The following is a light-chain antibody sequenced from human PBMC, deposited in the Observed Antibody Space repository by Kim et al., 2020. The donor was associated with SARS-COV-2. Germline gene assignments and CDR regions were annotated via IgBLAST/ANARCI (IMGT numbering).Light chain of an antibody. CDR2: QDS. J-gene: IGLJ2*01. V-gene: IGLV3-1*01. CDR3: QAWDSSAVV. Sequence: SGSPGQTVSITCSGDKLGDKYACWYQQKPGQSPVLVIYQDSKRPSGIPERFSGSNSGNTANLTISGTQAMDEADYYCQAWDSSAVVFGGGTQLTVL. CDR1: KLGDKY.